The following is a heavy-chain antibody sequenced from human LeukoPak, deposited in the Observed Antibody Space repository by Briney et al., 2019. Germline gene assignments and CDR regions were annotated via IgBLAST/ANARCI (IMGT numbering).Heavy chain of an antibody. CDR3: AKDALPPDY. Sequence: GGSLRLSCAASGPTFSNYALSWVRQAPGKGLEWVSSISGTGGSTYYTDSVKGRFTISRDNSKNTLYLQLNSLRAEDTAVYFCAKDALPPDYWGQGTLVTVSS. CDR2: ISGTGGST. J-gene: IGHJ4*02. V-gene: IGHV3-23*01. CDR1: GPTFSNYA.